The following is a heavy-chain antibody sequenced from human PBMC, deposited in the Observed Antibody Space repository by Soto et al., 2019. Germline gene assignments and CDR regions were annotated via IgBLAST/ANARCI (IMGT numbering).Heavy chain of an antibody. J-gene: IGHJ4*02. CDR1: GYTFTSYG. CDR3: VRGRYGDY. Sequence: QVHLVQSGAEVKKPGASVKVSCKGSGYTFTSYGITWVRQAPGQRLEWVGWISAHNGKTDYAQQLEGRVTGTRDTSTSTAYMELRSLRSDDTAVYYCVRGRYGDYWGQGALVTVSS. V-gene: IGHV1-18*01. D-gene: IGHD1-1*01. CDR2: ISAHNGKT.